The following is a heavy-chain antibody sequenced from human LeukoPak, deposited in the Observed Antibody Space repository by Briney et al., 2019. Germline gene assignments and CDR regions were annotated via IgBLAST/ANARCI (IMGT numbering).Heavy chain of an antibody. Sequence: ASVRVSCKASGYTFTGNYMHWVRQAPGQGLEWMGRINPNSGGTNHAQQFQGRVTMTRDTSISTAYMELRRLRSDDTAVYYCARDPGGLHAYWGQGTLVTVSS. CDR3: ARDPGGLHAY. V-gene: IGHV1-2*06. CDR1: GYTFTGNY. J-gene: IGHJ4*02. D-gene: IGHD4-11*01. CDR2: INPNSGGT.